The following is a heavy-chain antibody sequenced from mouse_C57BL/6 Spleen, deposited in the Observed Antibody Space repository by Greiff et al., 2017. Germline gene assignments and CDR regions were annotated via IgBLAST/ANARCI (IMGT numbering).Heavy chain of an antibody. V-gene: IGHV2-9-1*01. CDR3: ARSPLYGKGAMDY. D-gene: IGHD2-1*01. J-gene: IGHJ4*01. CDR1: GFSLTSYA. CDR2: IWTGGGT. Sequence: VQRVESGPGLVAPSQSLSITCTVSGFSLTSYAISWVRQPPGKGLEWLGVIWTGGGTNYNSALKSRLSISKDNTKSQVFLKMNSLQTDDTARYYCARSPLYGKGAMDYWGQGTSVTVSS.